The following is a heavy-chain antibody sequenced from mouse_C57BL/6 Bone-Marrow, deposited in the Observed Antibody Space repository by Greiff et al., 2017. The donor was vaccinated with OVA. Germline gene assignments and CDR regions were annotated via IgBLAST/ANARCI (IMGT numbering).Heavy chain of an antibody. CDR1: GYTFTSYG. V-gene: IGHV1-81*01. J-gene: IGHJ3*01. CDR3: ACWRPAY. CDR2: IYPRSGNT. Sequence: QVQLQQSGAELARPGASVKLSCKASGYTFTSYGISWVKQRPGQGLEWIGEIYPRSGNTYYNEKFKGKATPTADKSSSTAYMELRSLTSAASAFYFCACWRPAYWGQGTLLTVSA.